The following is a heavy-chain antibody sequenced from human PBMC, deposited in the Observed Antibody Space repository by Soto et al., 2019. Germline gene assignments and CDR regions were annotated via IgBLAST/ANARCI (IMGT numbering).Heavy chain of an antibody. J-gene: IGHJ2*01. CDR3: ASPEVVGSARDRYFDF. CDR2: IKTKAISYTT. V-gene: IGHV3-72*01. Sequence: EVQLVESGGGLVQPGGSLRLSCVASGFIFSDHFMDWVRQSPGKGLEWVGRIKTKAISYTTQYAASVKGRFTVSRDDSQNSFYLQMDSLKTEDTAVYYCASPEVVGSARDRYFDFWGRGTLVTVSS. CDR1: GFIFSDHF. D-gene: IGHD2-2*01.